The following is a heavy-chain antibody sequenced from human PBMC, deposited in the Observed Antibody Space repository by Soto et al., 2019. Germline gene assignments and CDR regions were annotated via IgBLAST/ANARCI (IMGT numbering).Heavy chain of an antibody. V-gene: IGHV3-21*01. CDR1: GFTFSSYS. Sequence: PGGSLRLSCAASGFTFSSYSMNWVRQAPGKGLEWVSSISSSSSYIYYADSVKGRFTISRDNAKNSLYLQMNSLRAEDTAVYYCASGLSTQYYYGSGPLDYWGQGTLVTVSS. CDR2: ISSSSSYI. J-gene: IGHJ4*02. CDR3: ASGLSTQYYYGSGPLDY. D-gene: IGHD3-10*01.